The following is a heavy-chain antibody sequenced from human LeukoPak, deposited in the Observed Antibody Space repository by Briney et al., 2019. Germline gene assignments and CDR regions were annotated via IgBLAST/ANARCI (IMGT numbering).Heavy chain of an antibody. V-gene: IGHV1-8*01. CDR2: MNPNSGNT. CDR3: AKDVDTAMVNDAFDI. D-gene: IGHD5-18*01. J-gene: IGHJ3*02. Sequence: GASVKVSCKASGYTFTSYDINWVRQATGQGLEWMGWMNPNSGNTGYAQKFQGRVTMTRNTSISTAYMELSSLRSEDTAVYYCAKDVDTAMVNDAFDIWGQGTMVTVSS. CDR1: GYTFTSYD.